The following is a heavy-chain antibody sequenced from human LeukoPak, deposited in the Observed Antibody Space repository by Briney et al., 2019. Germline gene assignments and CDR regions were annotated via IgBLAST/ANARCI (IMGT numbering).Heavy chain of an antibody. CDR2: INAGNGNT. J-gene: IGHJ4*02. D-gene: IGHD6-19*01. CDR3: ARVGSSGWHFDY. CDR1: GYIFTIYA. V-gene: IGHV1-3*01. Sequence: ASVKVSCKACGYIFTIYAVHWVRQAPGQRLEWMGWINAGNGNTKYSQKFQGRVTISRDASASTVYMELSSLQSEDTAVYYCARVGSSGWHFDYWGQGTLVTVSS.